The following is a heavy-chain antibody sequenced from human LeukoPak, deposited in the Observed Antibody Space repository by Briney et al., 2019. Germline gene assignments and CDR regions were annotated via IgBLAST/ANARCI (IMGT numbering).Heavy chain of an antibody. CDR3: ARGRVMITFGGVIVSHYFDY. CDR1: GGSFSGYY. V-gene: IGHV4-34*01. CDR2: INHSGST. J-gene: IGHJ4*02. D-gene: IGHD3-16*02. Sequence: SETLSLTCAVYGGSFSGYYWSWIRQPPGKGLEWIGEINHSGSTNYNPSLKSRVTISVDTSKNQFSPKLSSVTAADTAVYYCARGRVMITFGGVIVSHYFDYWGQGTLVTVSS.